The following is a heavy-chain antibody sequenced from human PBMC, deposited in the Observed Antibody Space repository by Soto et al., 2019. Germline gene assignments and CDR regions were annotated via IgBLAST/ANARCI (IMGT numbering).Heavy chain of an antibody. D-gene: IGHD6-25*01. V-gene: IGHV3-53*01. CDR3: ARDRSDSSRADSFDV. J-gene: IGHJ3*01. Sequence: PGGSLRLSCAVSGFNVSNTYMSWVRQAPGKGLEWVSVIYRGVATYYADSVRGRSTISRDNSKNTVFLQMNSLRAEDTAVYYCARDRSDSSRADSFDVWGQGTMVTVSS. CDR2: IYRGVAT. CDR1: GFNVSNTY.